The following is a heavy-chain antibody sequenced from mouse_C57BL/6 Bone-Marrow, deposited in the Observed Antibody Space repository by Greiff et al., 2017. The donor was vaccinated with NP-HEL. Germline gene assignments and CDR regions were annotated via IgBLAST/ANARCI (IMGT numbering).Heavy chain of an antibody. CDR1: GYTFTSYW. Sequence: QVQLQQPGAELVKPGASVKMSCKASGYTFTSYWITWVKQRPGQGLEWIGDIYPGSGSTNYNEKFKSKATLTVDTSSSTAYMQLSSLTSEDSAFYYCAREGLITTVVASYYAMDYWGQGTSVTVSS. D-gene: IGHD1-1*01. CDR3: AREGLITTVVASYYAMDY. V-gene: IGHV1-55*01. CDR2: IYPGSGST. J-gene: IGHJ4*01.